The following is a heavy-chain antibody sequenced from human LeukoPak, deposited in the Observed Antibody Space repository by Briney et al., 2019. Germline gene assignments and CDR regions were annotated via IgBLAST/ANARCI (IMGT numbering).Heavy chain of an antibody. J-gene: IGHJ4*02. CDR2: IDQDGSAE. CDR1: GFTFSNYW. D-gene: IGHD1-26*01. V-gene: IGHV3-7*03. CDR3: AKVPGD. Sequence: GGSLRLSCAASGFTFSNYWMSWVRQSPGRGLEWVANIDQDGSAEYYVDSVGGRFTVSRDNAKNTLYLQMNSLRAEDTAVYYCAKVPGDWGQGTLVTVSS.